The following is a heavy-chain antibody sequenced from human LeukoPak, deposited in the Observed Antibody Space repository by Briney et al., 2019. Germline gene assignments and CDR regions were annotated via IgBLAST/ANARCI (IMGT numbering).Heavy chain of an antibody. CDR2: IKRKTDGGTT. CDR1: GFTFSNAW. V-gene: IGHV3-15*01. Sequence: GGSLRLSCAAAGFTFSNAWMSWVRQAPGKGLEWVGRIKRKTDGGTTDYAAPVKGRFPISRDDSKHTLYLQMNSLKTEDTAVYYCTTDQAYGDYGTDFWGQGTLVTVSS. J-gene: IGHJ4*02. D-gene: IGHD4-17*01. CDR3: TTDQAYGDYGTDF.